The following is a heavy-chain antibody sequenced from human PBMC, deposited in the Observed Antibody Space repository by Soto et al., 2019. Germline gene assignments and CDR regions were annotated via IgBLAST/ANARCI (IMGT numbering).Heavy chain of an antibody. CDR3: ARDADYGGSRGGMDV. CDR1: GGSVNNANYF. CDR2: IYYSGST. V-gene: IGHV4-31*03. J-gene: IGHJ6*02. D-gene: IGHD4-17*01. Sequence: QVRLEESGPGLVKPSETLSLICSVSGGSVNNANYFWNWIRHHPEKGLDWIGYIYYSGSTRYNPSFKTGATLSIDTSKNQFSLRLNSVTVADTAVSFCARDADYGGSRGGMDVWGRGTTVTVSS.